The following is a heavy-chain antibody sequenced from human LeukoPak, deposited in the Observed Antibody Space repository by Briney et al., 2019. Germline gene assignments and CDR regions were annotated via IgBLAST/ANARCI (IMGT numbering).Heavy chain of an antibody. J-gene: IGHJ4*02. CDR1: GGSISSGGYY. CDR3: ASTLVRRRFLEWLLLGIDY. D-gene: IGHD3-3*01. CDR2: IYYSGST. V-gene: IGHV4-31*03. Sequence: SETLSLTCTVSGGSISSGGYYWSWLRQHPGKGLEWIGYIYYSGSTYYNPSLKSRVTISVDTSKNQFSLKLSSVTAADTAVYYCASTLVRRRFLEWLLLGIDYWGQGTLVTVSS.